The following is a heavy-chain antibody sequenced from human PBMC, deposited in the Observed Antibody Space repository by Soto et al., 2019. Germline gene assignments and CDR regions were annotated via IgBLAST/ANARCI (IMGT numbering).Heavy chain of an antibody. V-gene: IGHV6-1*01. Sequence: SQTLSLTCAISGDSVSSNSAAWNWIRQSPSRGLEWLGRTYYRSKWYNDYAVSVKSRITINPDTSKNQFSLQLNSVTPEDTAVYYCARARGAVDSAMVAGYYYGMDVWGQGTTVTVSS. CDR3: ARARGAVDSAMVAGYYYGMDV. CDR2: TYYRSKWYN. D-gene: IGHD5-18*01. CDR1: GDSVSSNSAA. J-gene: IGHJ6*02.